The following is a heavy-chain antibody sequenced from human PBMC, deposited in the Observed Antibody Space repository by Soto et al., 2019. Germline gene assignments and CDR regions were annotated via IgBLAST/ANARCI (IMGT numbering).Heavy chain of an antibody. Sequence: EVQLVESGGDLVQPGGSLRLSCAASGFTFSSSWMHWIRQDPERGLVWVARINSDGSSTDYADSVKGRFTISRDNAQNTLSLQMSSLRVEDAAVYYCARIVTTGIAGGYVESWGEGAVVTASS. J-gene: IGHJ4*02. CDR2: INSDGSST. CDR3: ARIVTTGIAGGYVES. CDR1: GFTFSSSW. V-gene: IGHV3-74*01. D-gene: IGHD6-13*01.